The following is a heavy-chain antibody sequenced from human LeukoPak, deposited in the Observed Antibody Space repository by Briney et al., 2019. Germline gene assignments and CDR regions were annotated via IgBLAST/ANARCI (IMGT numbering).Heavy chain of an antibody. CDR1: GYSISSGYY. CDR2: IYYSGST. CDR3: ARIGGDFDI. V-gene: IGHV4-61*01. Sequence: PSETLSLTCTVSGYSISSGYYWGWIRQPPGKGLEWIGYIYYSGSTNYNPSLKSRVTISVDTSKNQFSLKLSSVTAADTAVYYCARIGGDFDIWGQGTMVTVSS. J-gene: IGHJ3*02. D-gene: IGHD2-21*02.